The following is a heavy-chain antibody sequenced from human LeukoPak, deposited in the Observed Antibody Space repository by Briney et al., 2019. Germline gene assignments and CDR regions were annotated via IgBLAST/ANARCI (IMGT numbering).Heavy chain of an antibody. CDR2: ISYGGSNK. J-gene: IGHJ4*02. Sequence: GGSLRLSCAVSVFTLCSYDMHGVRDAPGGGVEWVAVISYGGSNKCYAHSVKGRFTIYRDNSKNMLYPQMNSLRAEDMAVYYCEKDLEGAVAGTFDYWGEGALVTVSS. D-gene: IGHD6-19*01. CDR3: EKDLEGAVAGTFDY. V-gene: IGHV3-30*18. CDR1: VFTLCSYD.